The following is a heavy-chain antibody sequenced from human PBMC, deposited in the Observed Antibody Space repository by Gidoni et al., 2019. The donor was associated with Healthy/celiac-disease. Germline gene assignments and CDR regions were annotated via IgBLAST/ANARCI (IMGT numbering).Heavy chain of an antibody. J-gene: IGHJ4*02. CDR2: ISSSSSHI. CDR3: ARVGYDSSGYPPLDY. CDR1: GFTFSSYS. D-gene: IGHD3-22*01. V-gene: IGHV3-21*01. Sequence: EVQLVESGGGLVKPGGSLTLSCAASGFTFSSYSMNWVRQAPGKGLGCVSSISSSSSHIYYADLGKGRFTISRDNAKNSLYLQMNSLRADDTAVYYCARVGYDSSGYPPLDYWGQGTLVTVSS.